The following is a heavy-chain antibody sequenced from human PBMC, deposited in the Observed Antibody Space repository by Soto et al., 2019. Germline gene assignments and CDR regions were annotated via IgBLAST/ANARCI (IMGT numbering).Heavy chain of an antibody. CDR1: GFTFGSCR. J-gene: IGHJ4*02. Sequence: GGYMRLSCASSGFTFGSCRMTWVGQAPGKGVGWVSFISGSGDTIYYADSVKGRFTISRDNTKNSLYLQISSHRDEDTAVYYYAKYCSSDVCSDYWGQGALVTVSS. CDR2: ISGSGDTI. V-gene: IGHV3-48*02. CDR3: AKYCSSDVCSDY. D-gene: IGHD2-8*01.